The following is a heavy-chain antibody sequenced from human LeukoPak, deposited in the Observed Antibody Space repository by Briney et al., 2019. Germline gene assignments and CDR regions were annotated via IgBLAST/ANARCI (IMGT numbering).Heavy chain of an antibody. CDR3: ARGNYESGTYVRGD. D-gene: IGHD3-10*01. CDR2: INSDGSST. CDR1: GFTFSKFW. J-gene: IGHJ4*02. V-gene: IGHV3-74*01. Sequence: GGSLRLSCAASGFTFSKFWMHWVRQAPGKGLVWVSRINSDGSSTNYADSVKGRFTISRDNAKNTLSLQMNSLSAEDTAVYYCARGNYESGTYVRGDWGQGTLVTVSS.